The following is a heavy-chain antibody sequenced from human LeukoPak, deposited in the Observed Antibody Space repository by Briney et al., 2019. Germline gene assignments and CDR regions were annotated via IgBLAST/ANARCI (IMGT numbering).Heavy chain of an antibody. CDR1: GASISSYY. D-gene: IGHD6-13*01. CDR2: IYYSGST. J-gene: IGHJ4*02. V-gene: IGHV4-59*01. Sequence: KPSETLSLTCPAPGASISSYYWSWIRQPPGKGLEWIGYIYYSGSTNYNPSLKSQVTISVDTSKNQFSLKLSSVTAADTAVYYCARADTYSSSWYGNYFDYWGQGTLVTVSS. CDR3: ARADTYSSSWYGNYFDY.